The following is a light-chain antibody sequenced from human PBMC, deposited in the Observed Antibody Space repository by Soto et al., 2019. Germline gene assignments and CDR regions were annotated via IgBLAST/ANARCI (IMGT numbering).Light chain of an antibody. CDR3: QQYGSSPRLT. Sequence: EIVLTQSPGTLSLSPGERATLSCRASQSVSSSYLAWYQQKPGQAHRLVIYGASSRATGIPDRFSGSGCGTDFTLPTSRLEPEDFVVYYGQQYGSSPRLTFGGGTKVDI. CDR1: QSVSSSY. CDR2: GAS. V-gene: IGKV3-20*01. J-gene: IGKJ4*01.